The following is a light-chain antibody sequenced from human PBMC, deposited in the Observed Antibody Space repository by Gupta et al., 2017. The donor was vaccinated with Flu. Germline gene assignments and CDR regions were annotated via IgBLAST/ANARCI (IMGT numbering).Light chain of an antibody. J-gene: IGKJ2*01. CDR3: QQLSKWSPDNT. CDR1: QSVSTN. CDR2: GAS. Sequence: EIVMTQSPATLSVSPGERVTLSCRASQSVSTNVAWYQQRPGQAPRLLIYGASARATGIPARCSGSGAGTDFTLIISGLQSEDFAVYYCQQLSKWSPDNTFGQGTKLEIK. V-gene: IGKV3-15*01.